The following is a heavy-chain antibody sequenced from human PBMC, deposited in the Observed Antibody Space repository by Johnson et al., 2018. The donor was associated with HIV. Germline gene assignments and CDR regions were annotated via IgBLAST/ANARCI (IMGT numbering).Heavy chain of an antibody. CDR1: GFTFSSYA. CDR2: ISYDGSDK. J-gene: IGHJ3*02. Sequence: VQLVESGGGVVQPGRSLRLSCAASGFTFSSYAMHWVRQAPGKGLEWVAVISYDGSDKDYADSVKGRFTISRDNAKNTLYLHMNSLRAEDTAVYYCAREVDGFDIWGQGTMVTVSS. CDR3: AREVDGFDI. V-gene: IGHV3-30*04.